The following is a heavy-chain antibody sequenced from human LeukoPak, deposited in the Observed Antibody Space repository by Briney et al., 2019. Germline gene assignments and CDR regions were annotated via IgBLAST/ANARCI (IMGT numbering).Heavy chain of an antibody. D-gene: IGHD3-22*01. CDR2: ISSSSSYI. CDR1: GFTFSSYS. CDR3: AVSPRSGYYGDY. J-gene: IGHJ4*02. Sequence: GGSLRLSCAASGFTFSSYSMNWVRQAPGKGLEWVSSISSSSSYIYYADSVKGRFTISRDNAKNSLYLQVNSLRAEDTAVYYCAVSPRSGYYGDYWGQGTLVTVSS. V-gene: IGHV3-21*01.